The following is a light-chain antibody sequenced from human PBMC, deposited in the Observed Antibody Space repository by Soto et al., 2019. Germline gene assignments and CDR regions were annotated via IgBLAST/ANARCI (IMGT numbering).Light chain of an antibody. Sequence: EIIMTQSPATLSVSPGERATLSCRASQSVGSNLAWYQQKPGQAPRLLIYEASTRANAIPARFSGFGSGTVFTLTISSLQSEDFADYYCQQYNNWPRTFGHGTKVDIK. CDR1: QSVGSN. V-gene: IGKV3-15*01. CDR2: EAS. CDR3: QQYNNWPRT. J-gene: IGKJ1*01.